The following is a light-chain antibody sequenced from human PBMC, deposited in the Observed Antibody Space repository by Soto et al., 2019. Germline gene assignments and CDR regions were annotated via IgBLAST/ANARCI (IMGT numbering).Light chain of an antibody. CDR2: KAS. V-gene: IGKV2-30*01. J-gene: IGKJ1*01. Sequence: AVMTASPLSLPVALGQPASISCRSSQSLVYSDGNSYLNWFQQRPGQSPRRLIYKASNRDPGVPDRFSGSGSGTDFTLKITRVEAEDVGVYYCMQGTHWPWTFGQGTKVDI. CDR3: MQGTHWPWT. CDR1: QSLVYSDGNSY.